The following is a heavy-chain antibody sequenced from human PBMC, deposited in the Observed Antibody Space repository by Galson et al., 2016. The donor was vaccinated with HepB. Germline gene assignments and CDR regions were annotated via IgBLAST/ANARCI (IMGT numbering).Heavy chain of an antibody. CDR1: GYSFTDYW. CDR2: IYPGDSHT. Sequence: QSGAEVKKPGESLRISCKGSGYSFTDYWIGWVRQMPGKGLEWMGIIYPGDSHTRYSPSFQGQVTISADKSISTAYLQRSSLKASDTAIYYCARRLTHDSKIWDIDYWGQGTLVTVSS. CDR3: ARRLTHDSKIWDIDY. J-gene: IGHJ4*02. D-gene: IGHD3-16*01. V-gene: IGHV5-51*01.